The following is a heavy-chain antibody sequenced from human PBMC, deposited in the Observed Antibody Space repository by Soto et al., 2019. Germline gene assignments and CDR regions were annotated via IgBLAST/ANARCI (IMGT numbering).Heavy chain of an antibody. V-gene: IGHV3-23*01. CDR2: SSGSGVST. Sequence: SLRLSCAASGFTFSSYAMSWVRQGPGKGLEWVSASSGSGVSTFYAGTVKGRFTISKDRSLNTLFLQMDSLRDEDTAIYYCANATTPVEMDSDHYFDHWGQGALVTVSS. D-gene: IGHD5-18*01. J-gene: IGHJ4*02. CDR1: GFTFSSYA. CDR3: ANATTPVEMDSDHYFDH.